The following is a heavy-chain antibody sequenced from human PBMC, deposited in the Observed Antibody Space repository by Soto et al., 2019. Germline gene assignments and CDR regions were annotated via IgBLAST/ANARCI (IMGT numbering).Heavy chain of an antibody. V-gene: IGHV3-21*01. CDR3: ARLVIGYCSSTSCPHYYYYYYMDV. D-gene: IGHD2-2*01. J-gene: IGHJ6*03. CDR1: GFTFSSYS. CDR2: ISSSSSYI. Sequence: GGSLRLSCAASGFTFSSYSMNWVRQAPGKGLEWVSSISSSSSYIYYADSVKGRFTISRDNAKNSLYLQMNSLRAEDTAVYYCARLVIGYCSSTSCPHYYYYYYMDVWGKGTTVTVSS.